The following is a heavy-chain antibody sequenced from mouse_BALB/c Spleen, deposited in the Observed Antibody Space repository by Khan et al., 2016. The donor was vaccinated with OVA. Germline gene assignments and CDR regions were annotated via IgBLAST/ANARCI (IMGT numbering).Heavy chain of an antibody. CDR1: GFNIKDYY. Sequence: VQLKESGAELVRPGALVKLSCKASGFNIKDYYMHWVKQRPEQGLVWIGRIDPENGNTIYDPKFQGKASITSDTSSNTVYLQLSSLTSEDTAVYYCARDGYSPWFAYWGQGTLVTVSA. V-gene: IGHV14-1*02. J-gene: IGHJ3*01. CDR3: ARDGYSPWFAY. D-gene: IGHD2-3*01. CDR2: IDPENGNT.